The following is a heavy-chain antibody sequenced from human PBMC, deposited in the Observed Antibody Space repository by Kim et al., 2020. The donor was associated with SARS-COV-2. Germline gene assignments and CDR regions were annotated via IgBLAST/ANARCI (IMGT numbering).Heavy chain of an antibody. D-gene: IGHD4-17*01. V-gene: IGHV3-23*01. CDR2: ISGGGTGT. Sequence: GGSLRLSCAASVFTFSNFAMSWVRQTPGQGLEWVSLISGGGTGTYYVDSVKGRFTISRDNSRNTLYLQMNSLRAEDTAVYYCAKVYGDKRYFFDYWGQGTLVTVSS. CDR3: AKVYGDKRYFFDY. J-gene: IGHJ4*02. CDR1: VFTFSNFA.